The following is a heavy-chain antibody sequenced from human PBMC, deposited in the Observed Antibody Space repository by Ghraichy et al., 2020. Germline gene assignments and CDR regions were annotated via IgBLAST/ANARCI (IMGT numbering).Heavy chain of an antibody. CDR3: AKDPGIEAATYYFDY. V-gene: IGHV3-23*01. CDR1: GFTFSSYA. CDR2: ISSSGGST. J-gene: IGHJ4*02. D-gene: IGHD6-13*01. Sequence: GGSLRLSCAASGFTFSSYAMSWVRQAPGKGLEWVSAISSSGGSTYYADSVKGRFTISRDNSKNTLYLQMNSLRAEDTAVYYCAKDPGIEAATYYFDYWGKGILVTVSS.